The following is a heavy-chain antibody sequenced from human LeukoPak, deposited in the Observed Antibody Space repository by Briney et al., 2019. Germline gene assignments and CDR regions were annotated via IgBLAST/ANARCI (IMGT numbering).Heavy chain of an antibody. Sequence: GESPKISCKGSGYSFTSYWIGWVRQMPGKGLEWMGIIYPGDSDTRYSPSFQGQVTISADKSISTAYLQWSSLKASDTAMYYCARLPILSIAVAGTDYYFDYWGQGTLVTVSS. CDR2: IYPGDSDT. V-gene: IGHV5-51*01. CDR3: ARLPILSIAVAGTDYYFDY. CDR1: GYSFTSYW. J-gene: IGHJ4*02. D-gene: IGHD6-19*01.